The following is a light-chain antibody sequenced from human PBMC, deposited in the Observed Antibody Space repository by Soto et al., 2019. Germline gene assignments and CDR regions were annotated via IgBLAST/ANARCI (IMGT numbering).Light chain of an antibody. CDR2: KAS. CDR1: QTVNTW. CDR3: QQYNSNSPYT. J-gene: IGKJ2*01. Sequence: DIQMTQSPSTLSASVGDRVTITCRASQTVNTWLAWYQQKPGKAPNLLIYKASTLQSGVPSRFSGSGSGTEFTLTISSLQPDDFATYYCQQYNSNSPYTFGQGTKREIK. V-gene: IGKV1-5*03.